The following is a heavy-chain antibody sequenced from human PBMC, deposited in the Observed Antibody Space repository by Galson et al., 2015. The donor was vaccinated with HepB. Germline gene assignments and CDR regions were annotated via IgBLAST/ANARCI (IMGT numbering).Heavy chain of an antibody. CDR1: GGSISSSSYY. V-gene: IGHV4-39*01. Sequence: CTVSGGSISSSSYYWGWIRQPPGKGLEWIGSIYYSGSTYYNPSLKSRVTISVDTSKNQFSLKLSSVTAADTAVYYCARSGRYYYDSSGYFEDNWGQGTLVTVSS. CDR2: IYYSGST. D-gene: IGHD3-22*01. CDR3: ARSGRYYYDSSGYFEDN. J-gene: IGHJ4*02.